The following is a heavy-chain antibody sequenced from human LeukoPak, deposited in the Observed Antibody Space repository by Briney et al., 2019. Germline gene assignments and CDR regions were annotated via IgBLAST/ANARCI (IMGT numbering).Heavy chain of an antibody. Sequence: ASVKVSCKASGDTFSRYALSRVRQAPGQGLEWMGGIFTVFGTTHYAKDLQGRVTITADKSTNTVYMELTSLRSEDTAIYYCARAKVSGYPTYWYFDLWGRGTLVTVSS. D-gene: IGHD3-9*01. CDR2: IFTVFGTT. CDR3: ARAKVSGYPTYWYFDL. V-gene: IGHV1-69*06. CDR1: GDTFSRYA. J-gene: IGHJ2*01.